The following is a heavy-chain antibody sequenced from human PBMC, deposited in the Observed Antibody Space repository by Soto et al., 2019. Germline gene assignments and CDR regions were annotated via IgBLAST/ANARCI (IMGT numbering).Heavy chain of an antibody. Sequence: SETLSLTCTVYGGSISSYYWSWIRQPPGKGLEWIGDIYYSGSTNYNPSLKSRVTISVDTSKNQFSLKLNSMTAADTAVYYCARHNYGSGSTYFDYWGQGTLVTVS. D-gene: IGHD3-10*01. CDR1: GGSISSYY. J-gene: IGHJ4*02. CDR2: IYYSGST. V-gene: IGHV4-59*08. CDR3: ARHNYGSGSTYFDY.